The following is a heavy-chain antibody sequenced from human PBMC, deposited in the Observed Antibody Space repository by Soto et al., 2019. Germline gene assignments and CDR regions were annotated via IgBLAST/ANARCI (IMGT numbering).Heavy chain of an antibody. Sequence: QVQLMQSGAEVKKPGASVKVSCKASGYTFTTYDINWVRQAPGQGLEWMGWMNPNRTNTGYAEKFQGRVTMTRDTSRSTPYMELSSLRDDDTAVYYCVRGAFLSHDQVIIAPATLGFDPWGQGTLVTVSS. CDR2: MNPNRTNT. V-gene: IGHV1-8*01. D-gene: IGHD2-2*01. CDR3: VRGAFLSHDQVIIAPATLGFDP. CDR1: GYTFTTYD. J-gene: IGHJ5*02.